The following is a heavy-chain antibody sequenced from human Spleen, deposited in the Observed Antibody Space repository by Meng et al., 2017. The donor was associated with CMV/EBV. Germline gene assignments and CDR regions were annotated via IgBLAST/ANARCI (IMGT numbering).Heavy chain of an antibody. V-gene: IGHV3-30*02. Sequence: GGSLRLSCVASGFIFNSHGMYWVRQAPGKGLEWVSFVQSQGTNKFYGDSVRGRFTISRDNSNNTVYLQMNSLRPEDTAVYYCAKGTAYYYGMDVWGQGTTVTVSS. CDR2: VQSQGTNK. CDR1: GFIFNSHG. J-gene: IGHJ6*02. CDR3: AKGTAYYYGMDV. D-gene: IGHD2-21*02.